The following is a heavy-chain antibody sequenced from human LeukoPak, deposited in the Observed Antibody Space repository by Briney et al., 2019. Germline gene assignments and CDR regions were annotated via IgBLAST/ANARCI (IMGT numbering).Heavy chain of an antibody. CDR2: IFYSGST. CDR3: GRHQTMYYGMDV. J-gene: IGHJ6*02. Sequence: SETLSLTCAVYGGSFSGYYWGWIRQPPGKGLEWIGSIFYSGSTYYNPSLKSRVTISVDTSKNQFSLKLSSVTAADTAMYYCGRHQTMYYGMDVWGQGTTVTVSS. D-gene: IGHD4/OR15-4a*01. CDR1: GGSFSGYY. V-gene: IGHV4-39*01.